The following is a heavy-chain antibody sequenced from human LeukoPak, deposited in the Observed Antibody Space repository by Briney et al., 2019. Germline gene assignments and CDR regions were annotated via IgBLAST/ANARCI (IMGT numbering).Heavy chain of an antibody. J-gene: IGHJ1*01. Sequence: SETLFLTCAVYGGSFSGYYWSWIRQPPGKGLEWIGEINHSGSTNYNPSLKSRVTISVDTSKNQFSLKLSSVTAADAAVYYCARDYNRNDFYGDYRYLQHWGQGTLVTVSS. CDR2: INHSGST. CDR3: ARDYNRNDFYGDYRYLQH. V-gene: IGHV4-34*01. D-gene: IGHD4-17*01. CDR1: GGSFSGYY.